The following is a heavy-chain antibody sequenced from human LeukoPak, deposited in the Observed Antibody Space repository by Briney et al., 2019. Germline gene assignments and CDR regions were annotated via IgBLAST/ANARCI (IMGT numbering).Heavy chain of an antibody. CDR2: INPNSGGT. D-gene: IGHD3-22*01. J-gene: IGHJ4*02. Sequence: ASVKVSCKDSGYTFTGYYMHWVRQAPGQGLEWMGWINPNSGGTNYAQKFQGRVTMTRDTSISTAYMELSRLRSDDTAVYYCARECNYYDSSGCFDYWGQGTLVTVSS. CDR3: ARECNYYDSSGCFDY. CDR1: GYTFTGYY. V-gene: IGHV1-2*02.